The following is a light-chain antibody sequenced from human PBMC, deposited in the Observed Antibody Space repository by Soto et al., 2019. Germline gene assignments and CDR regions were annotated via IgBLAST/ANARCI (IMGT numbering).Light chain of an antibody. CDR1: QSVSSY. CDR2: DAS. V-gene: IGKV3-11*01. CDR3: QQRSNWPPWT. Sequence: EIVSTQSPATLSLSPGERTTLSCRASQSVSSYLAWYQQKPGQAPRLLIYDASNRATGIPARFSGSGSGTNFTLTISSLEPEVFAVYYCQQRSNWPPWTCGQGTNADIK. J-gene: IGKJ1*01.